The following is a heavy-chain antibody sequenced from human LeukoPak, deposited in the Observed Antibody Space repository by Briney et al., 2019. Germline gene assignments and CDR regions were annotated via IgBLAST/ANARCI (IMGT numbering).Heavy chain of an antibody. CDR3: ARPIYGSGSYHDAFDI. V-gene: IGHV1-69*13. J-gene: IGHJ3*02. CDR1: GGTFSSYA. CDR2: IIPIFGTA. D-gene: IGHD3-10*01. Sequence: SVKVSCKASGGTFSSYAISWVRQAPGQGLEWMGGIIPIFGTANYAQKFQGRVTITADESTSTAYMELSSLRSEDTAVYYCARPIYGSGSYHDAFDIWGQGTMVTVSS.